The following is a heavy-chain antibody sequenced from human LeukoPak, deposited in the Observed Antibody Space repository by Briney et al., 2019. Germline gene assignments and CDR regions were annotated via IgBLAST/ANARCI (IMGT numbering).Heavy chain of an antibody. J-gene: IGHJ4*02. CDR3: AIPDGAYCGGDCYSNSPGDY. D-gene: IGHD2-21*01. CDR1: GSTVSSYA. V-gene: IGHV1-69*13. CDR2: IIPIFGTA. Sequence: SVKASCKASGSTVSSYAISWVRQAPGQGLEWMGGIIPIFGTANYAQKFQGRVTITADESTSTAYMELSSLRSEDTAVYYCAIPDGAYCGGDCYSNSPGDYWGQGTLVTVSS.